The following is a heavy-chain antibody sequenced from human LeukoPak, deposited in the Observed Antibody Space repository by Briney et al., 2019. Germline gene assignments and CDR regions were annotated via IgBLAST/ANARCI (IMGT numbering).Heavy chain of an antibody. CDR1: GFTFSSYA. D-gene: IGHD3-10*01. V-gene: IGHV3-23*01. Sequence: GGSLRLSCAASGFTFSSYAMHWVRQAPGKGLEYVSAISGSGGSTYYADSVKGRFTISRANSENTLYVQMNSLRAEDTAVYYCAKDLVTGSLDYWGQGTLVTVSS. CDR3: AKDLVTGSLDY. J-gene: IGHJ4*02. CDR2: ISGSGGST.